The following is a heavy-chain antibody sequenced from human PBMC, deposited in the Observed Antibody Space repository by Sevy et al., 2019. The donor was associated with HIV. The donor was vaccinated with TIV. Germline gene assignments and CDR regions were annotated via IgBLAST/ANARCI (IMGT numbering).Heavy chain of an antibody. CDR3: ARLVSRSGYYTPTYYFDS. Sequence: GESLKISCKASGYTFTRYWIGWVRQMPGKGLEWMGIIYPGDSTPRYSPSFQGQVTISADKSIFPPYLQWSSLKASETAMFYCARLVSRSGYYTPTYYFDSWGQGTLVTVSS. CDR1: GYTFTRYW. D-gene: IGHD3-22*01. J-gene: IGHJ4*02. CDR2: IYPGDSTP. V-gene: IGHV5-51*01.